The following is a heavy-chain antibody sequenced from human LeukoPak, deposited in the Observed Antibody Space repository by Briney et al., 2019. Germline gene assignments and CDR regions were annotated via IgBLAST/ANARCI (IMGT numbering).Heavy chain of an antibody. V-gene: IGHV4-34*01. Sequence: SETLSLTCAVSGGSLSGYYWSWIRQSPGKGLEWIGEVNHRGSAHYNPSLKSRVTISLDTSKNQFSLTMNFVTAADTSMYFCARGNSGGAFGDFCYFMDVWGKGTTVSVSS. D-gene: IGHD1-1*01. CDR2: VNHRGSA. J-gene: IGHJ6*03. CDR1: GGSLSGYY. CDR3: ARGNSGGAFGDFCYFMDV.